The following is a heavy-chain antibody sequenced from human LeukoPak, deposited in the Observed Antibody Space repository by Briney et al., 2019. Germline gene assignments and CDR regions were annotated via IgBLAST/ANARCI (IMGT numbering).Heavy chain of an antibody. Sequence: ASVKVSCKASGYTFTGYGINRVRQATGQGLEWMGWMNPNSGNTGYAQKFQGRVTMTRNTSISTAYMELSSLRSEDTAVYYCARGPPERGMDVWGQGTTVTVSS. V-gene: IGHV1-8*02. CDR3: ARGPPERGMDV. J-gene: IGHJ6*02. CDR1: GYTFTGYG. D-gene: IGHD6-25*01. CDR2: MNPNSGNT.